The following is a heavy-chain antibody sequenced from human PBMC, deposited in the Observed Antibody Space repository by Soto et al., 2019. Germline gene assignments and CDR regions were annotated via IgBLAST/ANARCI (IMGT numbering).Heavy chain of an antibody. J-gene: IGHJ4*01. V-gene: IGHV4-39*06. D-gene: IGHD1-1*01. CDR1: GDSISTSRLY. CDR3: ARESRVSNCFDY. Sequence: PSETLSLTCDVSGDSISTSRLYWGWIRQSPGRGLEWIGSIYHSGSTYYNPSLKSRGVISIDTSSNQVTLKLTSVTAADTATYFCARESRVSNCFDYWGHGTLVTVSS. CDR2: IYHSGST.